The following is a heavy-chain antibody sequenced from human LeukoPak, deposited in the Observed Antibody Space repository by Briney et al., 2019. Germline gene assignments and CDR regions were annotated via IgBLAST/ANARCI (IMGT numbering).Heavy chain of an antibody. CDR2: ISVYNGNT. D-gene: IGHD6-13*01. CDR3: AGGGAGTEDD. V-gene: IGHV1-18*01. Sequence: ASVKVSCKASGYTFTNYGISWVRQAPGQGLEWMGWISVYNGNTNYAQKFQGRVTMTTDTSTSTAYMELRSLTSDDTAVYYCAGGGAGTEDDWGQGTLVTVSS. J-gene: IGHJ4*02. CDR1: GYTFTNYG.